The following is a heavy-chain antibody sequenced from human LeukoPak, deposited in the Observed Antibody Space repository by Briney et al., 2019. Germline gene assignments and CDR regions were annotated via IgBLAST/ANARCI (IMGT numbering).Heavy chain of an antibody. D-gene: IGHD3-10*01. J-gene: IGHJ6*02. Sequence: ASVKVSCKASGYTFTGYYMHWVRQAPGQGLEWMGWINPNSGGTNYAQKFQGRVTMTRDTSISTAYMELSRLRSDDTAVYYCARPRYYYGSGSYYLDVWGQGTTVTASS. CDR2: INPNSGGT. CDR3: ARPRYYYGSGSYYLDV. V-gene: IGHV1-2*02. CDR1: GYTFTGYY.